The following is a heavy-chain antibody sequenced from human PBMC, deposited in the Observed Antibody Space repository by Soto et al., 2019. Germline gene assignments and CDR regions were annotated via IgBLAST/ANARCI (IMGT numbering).Heavy chain of an antibody. CDR3: ARGSSIAGLYYGMDV. J-gene: IGHJ6*02. CDR2: NYYSGIT. CDR1: GGSISSGGYY. V-gene: IGHV4-31*03. D-gene: IGHD6-6*01. Sequence: TLSLPFTVSGGSISSGGYYWTFIRQHPGKGLEWIGYNYYSGITYYNPSLKSRVTISLDTSKNQFSLKLSSVTAEDTAVYYCARGSSIAGLYYGMDVWGQGTTVTVSS.